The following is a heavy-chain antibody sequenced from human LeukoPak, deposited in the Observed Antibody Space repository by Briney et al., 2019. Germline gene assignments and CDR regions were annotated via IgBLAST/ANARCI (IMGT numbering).Heavy chain of an antibody. J-gene: IGHJ4*02. D-gene: IGHD3-22*01. CDR2: INPNSGGT. CDR3: ARVGNLHDSSGYYYPVDY. Sequence: ASVMVSCKASGYTFTGYYMHWVRQAPGQGLEWMGRINPNSGGTNYAQKFQGRVTMTRDTSISTAYMELSRLRSDDTAVYYCARVGNLHDSSGYYYPVDYWGQGTLVTVSS. CDR1: GYTFTGYY. V-gene: IGHV1-2*06.